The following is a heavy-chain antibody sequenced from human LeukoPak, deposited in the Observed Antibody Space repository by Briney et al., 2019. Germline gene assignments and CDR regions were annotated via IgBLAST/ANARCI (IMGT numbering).Heavy chain of an antibody. Sequence: SETLSLTCTVSGGSISSSSYYWGWIRQPPGKGLEWIGSIYYSGSTYYNPSLKSRVTISVDTSKNQFSLKLSSVTAADTAVYYCARDYGDYVWGYYFDYWGQGTPVTVSS. V-gene: IGHV4-39*07. CDR2: IYYSGST. D-gene: IGHD4-17*01. J-gene: IGHJ4*02. CDR1: GGSISSSSYY. CDR3: ARDYGDYVWGYYFDY.